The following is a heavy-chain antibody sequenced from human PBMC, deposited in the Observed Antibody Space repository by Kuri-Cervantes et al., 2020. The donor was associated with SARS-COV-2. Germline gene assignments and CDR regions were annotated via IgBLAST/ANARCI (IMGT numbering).Heavy chain of an antibody. J-gene: IGHJ2*01. CDR3: AKDAYYDFWSGYYPDWYFDL. V-gene: IGHV1-69*13. Sequence: SVKVSCKASGGTFSSYAISWVRQAPGQGLEWTGGIIPIFGTANYAQKFQGRVTITADESTSTAFMELNSLRAEDTAVYYCAKDAYYDFWSGYYPDWYFDLWGRGTLVTVSS. CDR2: IIPIFGTA. CDR1: GGTFSSYA. D-gene: IGHD3-3*01.